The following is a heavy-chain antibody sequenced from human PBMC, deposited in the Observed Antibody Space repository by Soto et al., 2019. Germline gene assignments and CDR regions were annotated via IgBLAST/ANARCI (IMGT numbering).Heavy chain of an antibody. CDR2: ITVDGST. V-gene: IGHV3-53*01. Sequence: GGSLRLSCAASEFTVSNNYMSWVRQAPGKGLEWVSVITVDGSTYYADSVKGRFTISRDNSKNTLFLQMNSLRGEDTAVYYCAREAGQLDYWGQGTPVTVSS. J-gene: IGHJ4*02. CDR3: AREAGQLDY. CDR1: EFTVSNNY.